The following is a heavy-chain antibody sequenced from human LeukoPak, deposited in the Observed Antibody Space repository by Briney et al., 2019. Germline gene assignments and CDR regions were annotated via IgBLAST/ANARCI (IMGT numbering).Heavy chain of an antibody. J-gene: IGHJ5*02. CDR1: GFTFSNYG. V-gene: IGHV3-30*02. Sequence: GGSLRLSCAASGFTFSNYGIHWVRQAPGKGLEWVAFIRYDGSNKYYADSVKGRFTISRDNSKNTLYLQMNSLRAEDTAVYYCAKEYSSGWYGWFDPWGQGTLVTVSS. CDR3: AKEYSSGWYGWFDP. CDR2: IRYDGSNK. D-gene: IGHD6-19*01.